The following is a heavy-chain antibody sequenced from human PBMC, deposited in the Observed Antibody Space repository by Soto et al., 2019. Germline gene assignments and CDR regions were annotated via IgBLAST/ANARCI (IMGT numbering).Heavy chain of an antibody. V-gene: IGHV4-38-2*01. Sequence: SETRSLTGAAFGYSISSGDYWGWIRQPPGKGLEWIGSIYHSGSIYYNPSPKSRATLSLDTSKDQFSLKLTSVTAADTAVYYCARVGRGIVVVITKWGQGTLVTVSS. CDR2: IYHSGSI. CDR1: GYSISSGDY. D-gene: IGHD3-22*01. J-gene: IGHJ4*02. CDR3: ARVGRGIVVVITK.